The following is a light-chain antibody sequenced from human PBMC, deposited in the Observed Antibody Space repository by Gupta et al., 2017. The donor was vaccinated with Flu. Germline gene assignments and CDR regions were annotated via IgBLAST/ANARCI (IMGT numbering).Light chain of an antibody. J-gene: IGKJ5*01. CDR1: QSVLYSSNNKNY. CDR3: QQYYSISIT. Sequence: DIVMTQSPDSLAVSLGEGATINCKSSQSVLYSSNNKNYLAWYQQKPGQPPKLLIYWASTRESGVPDRFSGSGSGTDFTLTISSLQAEDVAVYYCQQYYSISITFGQGTRLEIK. V-gene: IGKV4-1*01. CDR2: WAS.